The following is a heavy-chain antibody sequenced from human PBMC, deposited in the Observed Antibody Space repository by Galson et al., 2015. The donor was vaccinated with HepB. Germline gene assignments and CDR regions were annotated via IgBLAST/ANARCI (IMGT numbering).Heavy chain of an antibody. J-gene: IGHJ4*02. CDR3: ASRGTDGGNTY. V-gene: IGHV3-30*03. CDR2: ISYDGSNK. D-gene: IGHD4-23*01. CDR1: GFTFSSYG. Sequence: SLRLSCAASGFTFSSYGMHWVRQAPGKGLEWVAVISYDGSNKYYADSVKGRFTISRDNSKNTLYLQMNSLRAEDTAVYYCASRGTDGGNTYWGQGTLVTVSS.